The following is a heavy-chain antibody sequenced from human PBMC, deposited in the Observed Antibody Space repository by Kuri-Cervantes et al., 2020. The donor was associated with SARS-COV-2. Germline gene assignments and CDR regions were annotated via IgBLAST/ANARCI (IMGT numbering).Heavy chain of an antibody. CDR2: IRYDGSNK. J-gene: IGHJ5*02. V-gene: IGHV3-30*02. CDR1: GFTFSSYS. Sequence: GESLKISCAASGFTFSSYSMNWVRQAPGKGLEWVAFIRYDGSNKYYADSVKGRFTISRDNSKNTLYLQMNSLRAEDTAVYYCAKDALGGGFDPWGQGTLVTVSS. CDR3: AKDALGGGFDP. D-gene: IGHD3-3*01.